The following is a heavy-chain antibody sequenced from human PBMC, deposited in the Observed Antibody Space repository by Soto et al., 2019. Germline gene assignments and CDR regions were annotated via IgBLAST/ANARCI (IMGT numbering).Heavy chain of an antibody. V-gene: IGHV3-23*01. Sequence: GGSLRLSCAASGFTFSSYAMSWVRQAPGKGLEWVSAIGGSGGSTYYADSVKGRFTISRDNSKNTLYLQMNSLRAEDTAVYYCAQWERIYYDSSGNWFDPWGQGTLVTVSS. CDR1: GFTFSSYA. J-gene: IGHJ5*02. CDR3: AQWERIYYDSSGNWFDP. D-gene: IGHD3-22*01. CDR2: IGGSGGST.